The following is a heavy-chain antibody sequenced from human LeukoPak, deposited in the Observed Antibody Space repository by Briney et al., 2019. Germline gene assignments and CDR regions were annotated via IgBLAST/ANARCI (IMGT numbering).Heavy chain of an antibody. CDR3: AREGGNYRDTSDI. CDR1: GGTFSSYA. Sequence: ASVKVSCKASGGTFSSYAISWVRQAPGQGLEWMGWINPNSGGTNYAQKFQGRVIMTRDTSISTAYMDLSRLRSDDTAVYYCAREGGNYRDTSDIWGQGTMVTVSS. D-gene: IGHD1-26*01. V-gene: IGHV1-2*02. CDR2: INPNSGGT. J-gene: IGHJ3*02.